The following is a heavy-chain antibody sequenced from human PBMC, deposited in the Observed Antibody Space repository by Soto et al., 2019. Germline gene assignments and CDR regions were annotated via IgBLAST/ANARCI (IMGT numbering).Heavy chain of an antibody. Sequence: EVLLVESGGGLVQPGGSLRLSCAASGFSFSSHWMHWVRQVPGKGLVWVSRINNDGSSTTYADSVEGRFTISRDNAKNTVDLQMSSLSAEDSALYYCARGVNAAFDPWGEGTLVTVSS. D-gene: IGHD6-13*01. V-gene: IGHV3-74*01. CDR2: INNDGSST. CDR1: GFSFSSHW. J-gene: IGHJ5*02. CDR3: ARGVNAAFDP.